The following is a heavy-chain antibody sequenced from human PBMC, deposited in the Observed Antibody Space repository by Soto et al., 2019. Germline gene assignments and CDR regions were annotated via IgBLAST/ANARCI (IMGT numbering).Heavy chain of an antibody. V-gene: IGHV3-11*01. CDR3: ARIRRVEMATIFDY. D-gene: IGHD5-12*01. CDR2: ISSSGSTI. CDR1: GFTFSDYY. J-gene: IGHJ4*02. Sequence: PGGSLRLSCAASGFTFSDYYMSWIRQAPGKGLEWVSYISSSGSTIYYADSVKGRFTISRDNAKNSLYPQMNSLRAEDTAVYYCARIRRVEMATIFDYWGQGTLVTVSS.